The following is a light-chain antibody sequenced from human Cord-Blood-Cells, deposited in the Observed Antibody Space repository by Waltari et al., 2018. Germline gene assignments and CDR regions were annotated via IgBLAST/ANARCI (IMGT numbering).Light chain of an antibody. CDR2: DVS. Sequence: QSALTQPASVSGSPGQSTPISCTGTSSDVGGYNYVPWYQQHPGKAPKLMIYDVSKRPSGVSNRFSGSKSGNTASLTISGLQAEDEADYYCSSYTSSSTLVFGGGTKLTVL. CDR3: SSYTSSSTLV. V-gene: IGLV2-14*01. CDR1: SSDVGGYNY. J-gene: IGLJ2*01.